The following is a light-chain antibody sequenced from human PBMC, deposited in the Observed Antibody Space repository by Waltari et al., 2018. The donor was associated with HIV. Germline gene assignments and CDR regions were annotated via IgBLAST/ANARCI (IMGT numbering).Light chain of an antibody. J-gene: IGLJ1*01. CDR3: QVWDSSSDLYV. CDR2: DDG. V-gene: IGLV3-21*02. Sequence: SYVLTQPPSVSVAPGQTAKINCGGKNIGSDSVHWYQQKPGQAPLLVVHDDGDRPSGIPERFSGSNSVNLATLSITRVEAGDEADYYCQVWDSSSDLYVFGTGTRVTVL. CDR1: NIGSDS.